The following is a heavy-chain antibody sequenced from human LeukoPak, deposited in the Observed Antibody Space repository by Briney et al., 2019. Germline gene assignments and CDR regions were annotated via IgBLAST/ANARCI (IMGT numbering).Heavy chain of an antibody. V-gene: IGHV1-2*02. D-gene: IGHD6-19*01. CDR1: GYTFTAYY. CDR2: VNPNSGGT. Sequence: ASVNVSCKASGYTFTAYYIHWVRQAPGQGLEWMGWVNPNSGGTNYAQKFQGRVSMARDTSISTAYMELSRLKSDDTAVYFCARDLRGYSSGWSREDFFDYWGQGTLVTVSS. CDR3: ARDLRGYSSGWSREDFFDY. J-gene: IGHJ4*02.